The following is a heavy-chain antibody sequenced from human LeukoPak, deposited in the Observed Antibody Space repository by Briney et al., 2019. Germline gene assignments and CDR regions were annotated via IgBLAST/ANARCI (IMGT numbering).Heavy chain of an antibody. CDR1: GFTFSSYS. V-gene: IGHV3-48*02. Sequence: GGSLRLSCAASGFTFSSYSMNWVRQAPGKGLEWVSCIGSGSGTIYYADSVKGRFTISRDNAKNSLYLQMNSLRDEDTAVYYCARYTNGFDYWGQGTLVTVSS. J-gene: IGHJ4*02. CDR2: IGSGSGTI. CDR3: ARYTNGFDY. D-gene: IGHD1-1*01.